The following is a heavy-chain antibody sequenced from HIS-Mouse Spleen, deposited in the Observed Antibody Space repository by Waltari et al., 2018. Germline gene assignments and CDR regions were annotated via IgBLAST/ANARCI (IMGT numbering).Heavy chain of an antibody. D-gene: IGHD1-1*01. CDR3: AANWDTGWYFDL. Sequence: QVQLQQWGAGLLKPSETLSLTCAVYGGYFSGYYWSWIRQPPGKGLEWIGEINHSGSTNYNPSLKSRVTISVDTSKNQFSLKLSSVTAADTAVYYCAANWDTGWYFDLWGRGTLVTVSS. CDR1: GGYFSGYY. V-gene: IGHV4-34*01. CDR2: INHSGST. J-gene: IGHJ2*01.